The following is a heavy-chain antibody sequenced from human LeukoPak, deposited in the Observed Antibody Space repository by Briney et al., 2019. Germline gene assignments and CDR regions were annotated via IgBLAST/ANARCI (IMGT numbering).Heavy chain of an antibody. CDR1: GFTFSSYA. V-gene: IGHV3-23*01. Sequence: GSLLLSCAASGFTFSSYAMSWVRQAPGKGLEWVSAISGSGGSTYYADSVKGRLTISRDNSKNTLYLQMNSLRAEDTAVYYCAKDLAVAPYYFDYWGQGTLVTVSS. J-gene: IGHJ4*02. CDR3: AKDLAVAPYYFDY. CDR2: ISGSGGST. D-gene: IGHD6-19*01.